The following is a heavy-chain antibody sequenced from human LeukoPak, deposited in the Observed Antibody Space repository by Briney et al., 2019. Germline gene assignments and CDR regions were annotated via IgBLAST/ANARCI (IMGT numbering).Heavy chain of an antibody. V-gene: IGHV3-23*01. D-gene: IGHD5-12*01. CDR1: GFTFSSYA. J-gene: IGHJ4*02. Sequence: GGSLRLSCAASGFTFSSYAMTWARQAAGKGLEWVSTISGFGGSTYYADSVKGRFTISRDTSKNTLYLQMNSRRAEDAAVYYCGKDLDIVATITGNWGQGTLVTVSS. CDR3: GKDLDIVATITGN. CDR2: ISGFGGST.